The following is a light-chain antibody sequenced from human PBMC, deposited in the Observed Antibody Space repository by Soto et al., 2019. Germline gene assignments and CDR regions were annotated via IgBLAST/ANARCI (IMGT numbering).Light chain of an antibody. CDR1: QSVSSSY. J-gene: IGKJ5*01. Sequence: EIVLTQSPGTLALSPGERATLSCRASQSVSSSYLAWYQQKPGQAPRLLIYGASSRATGIPDRFSGSGSGTEFTLTFSSLQSEDFAVYYCQQYNSWPPITFGQGTRLEIK. CDR2: GAS. V-gene: IGKV3-20*01. CDR3: QQYNSWPPIT.